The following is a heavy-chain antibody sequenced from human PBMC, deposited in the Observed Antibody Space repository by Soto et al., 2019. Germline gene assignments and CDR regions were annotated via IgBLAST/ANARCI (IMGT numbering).Heavy chain of an antibody. Sequence: SGPTLVKPTQTLTLTCTFSGFSLSTSGVGVGWIRQPPGKALEWLALIYWNDDKRYSPSLKSRLTITKDTSKNQVVLTMTNMDPVDTATYYCAHSPGRKNRFGIHNWFDPWGQGTLVTVSS. D-gene: IGHD3-10*01. CDR3: AHSPGRKNRFGIHNWFDP. V-gene: IGHV2-5*01. CDR2: IYWNDDK. J-gene: IGHJ5*02. CDR1: GFSLSTSGVG.